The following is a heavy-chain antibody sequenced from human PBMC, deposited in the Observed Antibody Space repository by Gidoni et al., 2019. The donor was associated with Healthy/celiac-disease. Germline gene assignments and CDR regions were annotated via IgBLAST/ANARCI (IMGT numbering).Heavy chain of an antibody. V-gene: IGHV3-49*03. CDR2: IRRKAYGGTT. Sequence: EVQLVESGGGLVQPGRSLRLSCTASGFTFGDYAMSWFRQAPGKGLEWVGFIRRKAYGGTTEYAASVKGRFTISRDDSKSIAYLQMNSLKTEDTAVYYCTRNSGSGRNYYYGMDVWGKGTTVTVSS. D-gene: IGHD3-10*01. CDR1: GFTFGDYA. CDR3: TRNSGSGRNYYYGMDV. J-gene: IGHJ6*04.